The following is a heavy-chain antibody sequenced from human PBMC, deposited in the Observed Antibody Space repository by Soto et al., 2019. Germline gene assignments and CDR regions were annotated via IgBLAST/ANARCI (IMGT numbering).Heavy chain of an antibody. V-gene: IGHV3-30*18. J-gene: IGHJ5*02. CDR1: GFTFSTYG. Sequence: QVQLVESGGGVVQPGRSLRLSCAVSGFTFSTYGMHWVRQAPGKGLEWVAVISYDETNKNYADSVQGRFTVSRDNSKNKLYLQMNSLRVEDTAVYYCAKDPNPNSGTLNWFDPWGQGTLVTVSS. CDR2: ISYDETNK. D-gene: IGHD1-26*01. CDR3: AKDPNPNSGTLNWFDP.